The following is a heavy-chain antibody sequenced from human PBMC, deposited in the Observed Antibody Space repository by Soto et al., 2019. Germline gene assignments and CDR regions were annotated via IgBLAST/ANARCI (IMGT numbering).Heavy chain of an antibody. CDR2: ISYSVST. CDR1: GGSISSSSYY. CDR3: ARDGYTGHLVC. Sequence: QLQLPESGTGLVKPSETLSLPCTVSGGSISSSSYYLGWIRQPPGKGLEWIGSISYSVSTYYNPSLKSRVTISVDPSKNQFSLKLSSVTAADTAVYYCARDGYTGHLVCWGQGTLVTVSS. V-gene: IGHV4-39*02. D-gene: IGHD5-12*01. J-gene: IGHJ4*02.